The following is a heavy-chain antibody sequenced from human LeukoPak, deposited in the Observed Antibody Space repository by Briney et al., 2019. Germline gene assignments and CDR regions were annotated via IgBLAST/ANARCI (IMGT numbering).Heavy chain of an antibody. CDR1: GFTFSSYW. V-gene: IGHV3-74*01. CDR3: VTAWYYYDSSGSYDAFDI. D-gene: IGHD3-22*01. Sequence: PGGSLRLSCAASGFTFSSYWMYWVRQASGKGLVWVARIKSDGSSTSYADSVKGRFTISRDNAKNTLYLQMNSLRAEDTAVYYCVTAWYYYDSSGSYDAFDIWGQGTMVSVSS. J-gene: IGHJ3*02. CDR2: IKSDGSST.